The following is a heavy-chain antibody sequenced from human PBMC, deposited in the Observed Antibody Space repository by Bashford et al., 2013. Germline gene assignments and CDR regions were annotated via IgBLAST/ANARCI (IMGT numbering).Heavy chain of an antibody. CDR3: ARGKNRLATPGEPFDY. Sequence: SETLSLTCAVYGGSFSGYYWSWIRQPPGKGLEWIGEINHSGSTNYNPSLKSRVTISVDTSKNQFSLKLSSVTAADTAVYYCARGKNRLATPGEPFDYWGQGTLVTVSS. V-gene: IGHV4-34*01. J-gene: IGHJ4*02. CDR1: GGSFSGYY. D-gene: IGHD5-12*01. CDR2: INHSGST.